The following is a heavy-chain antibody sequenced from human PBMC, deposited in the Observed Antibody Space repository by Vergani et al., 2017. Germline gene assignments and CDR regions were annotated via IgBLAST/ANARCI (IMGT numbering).Heavy chain of an antibody. V-gene: IGHV1-69*01. J-gene: IGHJ4*02. Sequence: QVQLVQSGAEVKKPGSSVKVSCKASGGTFSSYAISWVRQAPGQGLEWMGGIIPIFGTANYAQKFQGRVTITADESTSTAYMELSSLRSEDTAVYYCAVVWGHYYDSSGYYDYWGQGTLVTVSS. CDR2: IIPIFGTA. CDR1: GGTFSSYA. CDR3: AVVWGHYYDSSGYYDY. D-gene: IGHD3-22*01.